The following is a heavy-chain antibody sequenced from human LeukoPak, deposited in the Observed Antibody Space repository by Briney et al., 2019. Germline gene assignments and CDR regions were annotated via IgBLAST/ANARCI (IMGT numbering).Heavy chain of an antibody. J-gene: IGHJ3*02. CDR1: GYSISSGYY. V-gene: IGHV4-38-2*01. CDR3: ARLVVRAFDI. Sequence: SETLSLTCAVSGYSISSGYYWGWIRQPPGQGLEWIGSIYHSGSTYYNPSLKSRVTISVDTSKNQFSLKLSSVTAADTAVYYCARLVVRAFDIWGQGTMVTVSS. CDR2: IYHSGST.